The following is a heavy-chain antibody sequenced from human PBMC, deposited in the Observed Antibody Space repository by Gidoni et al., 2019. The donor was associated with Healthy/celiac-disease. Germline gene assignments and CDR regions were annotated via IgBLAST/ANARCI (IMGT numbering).Heavy chain of an antibody. D-gene: IGHD3-16*02. Sequence: EGQLVGSGGGLVQPGGALRLSCAASGLAFSSDWLRWVRQAPGKGREWVVNYKQDGSDKSYVVSVKCRFTISSDNAKNSLYLQMHSLRAEDTAVYYCASDHLGELSLYSEFDYWGQGTLVTVSS. CDR2: YKQDGSDK. CDR3: ASDHLGELSLYSEFDY. J-gene: IGHJ4*02. CDR1: GLAFSSDW. V-gene: IGHV3-7*01.